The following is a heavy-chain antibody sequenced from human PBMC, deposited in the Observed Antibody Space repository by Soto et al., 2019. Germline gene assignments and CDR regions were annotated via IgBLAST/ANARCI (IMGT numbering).Heavy chain of an antibody. J-gene: IGHJ4*02. D-gene: IGHD2-2*01. Sequence: EVQLLESGGGLVQPGGSLRLSCAASGFTFSSYAMSWVRQAPGKGLEWVSAISGSGGSTYYADSVKGRFTISRDNSKNTLYLQMNSLRAEDTAVYYCAKVGRTRDIVVVPAAVSTYYFDYWGQGTLVTVSS. CDR2: ISGSGGST. V-gene: IGHV3-23*01. CDR1: GFTFSSYA. CDR3: AKVGRTRDIVVVPAAVSTYYFDY.